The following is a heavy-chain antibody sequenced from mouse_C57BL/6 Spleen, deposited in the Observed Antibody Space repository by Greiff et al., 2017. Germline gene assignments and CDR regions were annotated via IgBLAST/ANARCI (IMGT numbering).Heavy chain of an antibody. J-gene: IGHJ3*01. CDR3: ARHPGAY. Sequence: QVQLKESGPELVKPGASVKISCKASGYAFSSSWMNWVKQRPGKGLEWIGRIYPGDGDTNYNGKFKGKATLTADKSSSTAYMQLSSLTSEDSAVYFCARHPGAYWGQGTLVTVSA. CDR1: GYAFSSSW. CDR2: IYPGDGDT. V-gene: IGHV1-82*01.